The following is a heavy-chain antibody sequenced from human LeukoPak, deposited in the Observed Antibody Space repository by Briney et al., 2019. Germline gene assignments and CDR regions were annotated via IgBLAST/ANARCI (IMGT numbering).Heavy chain of an antibody. J-gene: IGHJ4*02. D-gene: IGHD6-13*01. V-gene: IGHV3-23*01. CDR1: GFTFSSYA. CDR3: AKDKYSPVRSISEAAYYFDF. CDR2: ISGSGSSA. Sequence: PGGSLRLSCAASGFTFSSYAMTWVRQAPGEGLQWVSDISGSGSSAYYADSVRGRFTISRDNSKNTLYLQMNSLRAEDTAVYHCAKDKYSPVRSISEAAYYFDFWGPGTLVTVSS.